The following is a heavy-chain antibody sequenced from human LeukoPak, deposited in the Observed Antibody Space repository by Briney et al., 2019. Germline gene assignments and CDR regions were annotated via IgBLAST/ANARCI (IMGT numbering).Heavy chain of an antibody. J-gene: IGHJ5*01. CDR1: GYSFTNYW. CDR2: IDPSDSYT. CDR3: ARDTTGWFDY. V-gene: IGHV5-10-1*01. D-gene: IGHD1-1*01. Sequence: GESLKISCKGSGYSFTNYWTSWVRQMPGKGLEWMGRIDPSDSYTNYSPSFQGHVTISADKSISTAYLQWSSLKASDTAMYYCARDTTGWFDYWGQGTLVTVSS.